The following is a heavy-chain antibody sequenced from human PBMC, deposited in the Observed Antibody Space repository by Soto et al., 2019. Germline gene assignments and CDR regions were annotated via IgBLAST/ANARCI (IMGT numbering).Heavy chain of an antibody. J-gene: IGHJ5*02. V-gene: IGHV1-8*01. D-gene: IGHD1-1*01. CDR3: ASAAMCIWNDH. Sequence: QVQLVQSGAEVKRPGASVKVSCEASGYTFTTYDINWVRQASGQGREWMGCVNPSSVNTVYAQKFHGRVTMTRDTSISTAYMELSSLKSDDTAIYYCASAAMCIWNDHCGQGTLVTVSS. CDR2: VNPSSVNT. CDR1: GYTFTTYD.